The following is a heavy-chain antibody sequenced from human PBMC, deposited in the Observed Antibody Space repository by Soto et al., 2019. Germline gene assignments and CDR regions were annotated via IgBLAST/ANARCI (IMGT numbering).Heavy chain of an antibody. CDR2: IKQDGSEK. CDR3: ARDSHGFFDAFDI. Sequence: EVQLVESGGGLVQPGGSLRLSCAASGFTFSSYWMSWVRQAPGKGLEWVANIKQDGSEKYYVDPVKGRFTISRDNAKNSLYLQMNSLRAEDTAVYYCARDSHGFFDAFDIWGQGTMVTVSS. CDR1: GFTFSSYW. D-gene: IGHD3-10*01. J-gene: IGHJ3*02. V-gene: IGHV3-7*01.